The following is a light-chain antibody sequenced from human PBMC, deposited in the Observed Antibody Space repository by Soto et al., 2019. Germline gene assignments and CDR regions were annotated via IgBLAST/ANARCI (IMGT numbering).Light chain of an antibody. Sequence: QSALTQPASVSGSPGQSITISCTGTSSDVGSYNLVSWYQHHPGKAPKLMIYEGSKWPSGVSNRFSGSKSGNTASLTISGLQAEDEDDYYCCSYASSSTVVFGGGTKLTVL. CDR2: EGS. V-gene: IGLV2-23*01. J-gene: IGLJ3*02. CDR1: SSDVGSYNL. CDR3: CSYASSSTVV.